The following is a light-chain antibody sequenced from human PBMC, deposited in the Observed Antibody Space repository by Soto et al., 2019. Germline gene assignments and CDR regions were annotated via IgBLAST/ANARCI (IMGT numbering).Light chain of an antibody. Sequence: DIQMTQSPSSLSASVGDRVTITCRASQAIGSWLAWYQQKPGKAPTSLIYDASNLQTEVPSRFSGSGSGTDFTLTISGLQPEFSATYFCQQYNSYTLTFGGGTMVEIK. V-gene: IGKV1D-16*01. CDR3: QQYNSYTLT. CDR1: QAIGSW. J-gene: IGKJ4*01. CDR2: DAS.